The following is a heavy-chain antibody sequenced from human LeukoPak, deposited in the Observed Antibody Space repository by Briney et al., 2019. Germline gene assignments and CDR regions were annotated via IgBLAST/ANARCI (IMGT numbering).Heavy chain of an antibody. CDR1: GFTSGDYA. J-gene: IGHJ4*02. CDR2: IRIKGYGGTT. V-gene: IGHV3-49*04. CDR3: TGGSVGFDY. D-gene: IGHD5/OR15-5a*01. Sequence: GGSLRLSCTASGFTSGDYAMSWVRQAPGKGLEWVCFIRIKGYGGTTEYAASVKGRLTISRDDSKSIAYLQMNSLKNEDTAVYYCTGGSVGFDYWGQGTLVTVSS.